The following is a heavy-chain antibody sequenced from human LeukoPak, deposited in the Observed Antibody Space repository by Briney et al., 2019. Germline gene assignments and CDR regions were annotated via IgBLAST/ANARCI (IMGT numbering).Heavy chain of an antibody. CDR2: ISASGGSI. D-gene: IGHD1-26*01. V-gene: IGHV3-23*01. Sequence: GGSLRLSCAASGFTFSSYGMSWVRQAPGKGLEWVSAISASGGSIYYADSVKGRFIISRDNSKNTLYLQMDSLRAEDTAVYYCAKGGNRRPGSYFYFDYWGQGTLVTVSS. J-gene: IGHJ4*02. CDR1: GFTFSSYG. CDR3: AKGGNRRPGSYFYFDY.